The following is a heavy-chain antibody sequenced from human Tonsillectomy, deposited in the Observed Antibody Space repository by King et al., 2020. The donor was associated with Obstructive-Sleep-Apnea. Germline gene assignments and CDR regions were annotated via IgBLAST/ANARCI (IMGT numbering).Heavy chain of an antibody. V-gene: IGHV3-21*01. D-gene: IGHD3-22*01. CDR3: ARDLDYDSSGYYHFDY. CDR1: GFTFSSYS. CDR2: ISSGSSYI. J-gene: IGHJ4*02. Sequence: VQLVESGGGLVKPGGSLRLSCAASGFTFSSYSMNWVRQAPGKGLQWVSSISSGSSYIYYADSVKGRFTISRDNAKNSLYLQMNSLRAEDTAVYYCARDLDYDSSGYYHFDYWGQGTLVTVSS.